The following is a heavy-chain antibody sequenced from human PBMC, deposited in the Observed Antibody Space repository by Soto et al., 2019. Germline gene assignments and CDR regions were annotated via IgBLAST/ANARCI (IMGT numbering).Heavy chain of an antibody. CDR2: INPSGDT. J-gene: IGHJ4*02. Sequence: QVQLVQSGAEVKKPGASVKISCKASGDTFTSYYMHWVRQAPGQGLEWMGIINPSGDTSYAQKFQGRVTMXXDXSTXTVYMELSSLRSEDTAVYYCARVYCSGGGCYGIDYWGQGTLVTVSS. CDR1: GDTFTSYY. V-gene: IGHV1-46*01. CDR3: ARVYCSGGGCYGIDY. D-gene: IGHD2-15*01.